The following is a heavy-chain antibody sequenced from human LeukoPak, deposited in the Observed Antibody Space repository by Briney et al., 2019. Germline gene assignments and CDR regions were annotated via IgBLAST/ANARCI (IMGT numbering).Heavy chain of an antibody. CDR3: ATTRGVPAAKDYFDY. CDR1: GYTLTELS. Sequence: ASVKVSCKVSGYTLTELSMHWVRQAPGKGLEWMGGFDPEDGETIYAQKFQGRVTMTEDTSTDTACMELSSLRSEDTAVYYCATTRGVPAAKDYFDYWGQGTLVTVSS. V-gene: IGHV1-24*01. J-gene: IGHJ4*02. CDR2: FDPEDGET. D-gene: IGHD2-2*01.